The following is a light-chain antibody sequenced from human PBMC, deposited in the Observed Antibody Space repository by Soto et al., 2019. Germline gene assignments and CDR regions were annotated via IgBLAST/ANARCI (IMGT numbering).Light chain of an antibody. CDR3: QQYYSYPLT. CDR2: AAS. J-gene: IGKJ4*01. CDR1: QSISSY. V-gene: IGKV1-8*01. Sequence: AIRMTQSPSSFSASTGDRVTITCRASQSISSYLAWYQQKPGKAPNLLIYAASTLQSGVPSRFSGSGSGTDFTLTISCLQSEDFATYYCQQYYSYPLTFGGGTKVDIK.